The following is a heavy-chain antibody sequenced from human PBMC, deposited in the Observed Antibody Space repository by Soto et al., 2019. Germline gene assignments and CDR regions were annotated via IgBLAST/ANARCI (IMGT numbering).Heavy chain of an antibody. CDR1: GGSFSGYY. Sequence: PSETLSLTCAVYGGSFSGYYWSWIRQPPGKGLEWIGEINHSGSTNYNPSLKSRVTISVDTSKNQFSLKLSSVTAADTAVYYCARRGYDFWSGYTSKYYYMDVWGKGTTVTVSS. D-gene: IGHD3-3*01. J-gene: IGHJ6*03. V-gene: IGHV4-34*01. CDR3: ARRGYDFWSGYTSKYYYMDV. CDR2: INHSGST.